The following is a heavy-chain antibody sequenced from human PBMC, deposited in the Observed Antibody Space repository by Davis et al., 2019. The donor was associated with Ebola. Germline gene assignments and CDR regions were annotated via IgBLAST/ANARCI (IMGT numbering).Heavy chain of an antibody. Sequence: SETLSLTCTVSAGSITSNNYYWGWIRQPPGKGLEWIWSIYYRGTTYYTPSLKSRVTISVDTSKNQFSLKLTSVSAADTAVYYCATRRLTFEAIDYWGQGTLVTVSS. CDR1: AGSITSNNYY. J-gene: IGHJ4*02. D-gene: IGHD3-9*01. CDR3: ATRRLTFEAIDY. CDR2: IYYRGTT. V-gene: IGHV4-39*01.